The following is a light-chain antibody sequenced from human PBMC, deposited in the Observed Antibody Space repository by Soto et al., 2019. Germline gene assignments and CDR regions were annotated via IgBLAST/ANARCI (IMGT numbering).Light chain of an antibody. Sequence: EIVLTQSPGTLSMSPGERATLSCRASQSVSSNLAWYQQKPGQAHRLLIYGESTRATGIQDRFSGSGSGTEFTLTIRSMQSEDFAVYYCQKYNNWPRTCGQGNKVDIK. CDR3: QKYNNWPRT. V-gene: IGKV3-15*01. CDR1: QSVSSN. CDR2: GES. J-gene: IGKJ1*01.